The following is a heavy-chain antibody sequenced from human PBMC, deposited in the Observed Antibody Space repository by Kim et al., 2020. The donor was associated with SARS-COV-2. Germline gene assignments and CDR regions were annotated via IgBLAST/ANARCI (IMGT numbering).Heavy chain of an antibody. J-gene: IGHJ3*02. Sequence: GGSLRLSCAASGFTFSSYSMNWVRQAPGKGLEWVSYISSSSTIYYADSVKGRFTISRDNAKNSLYLQMNSLRDEDTAVYYCARDGPVTGTPNDAFDIWG. V-gene: IGHV3-48*02. CDR2: ISSSSTI. CDR1: GFTFSSYS. CDR3: ARDGPVTGTPNDAFDI. D-gene: IGHD1-20*01.